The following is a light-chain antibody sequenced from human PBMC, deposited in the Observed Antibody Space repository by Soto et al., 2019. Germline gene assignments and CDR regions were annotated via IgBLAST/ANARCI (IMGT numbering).Light chain of an antibody. CDR3: QQYYSTPPIT. V-gene: IGKV3-20*01. J-gene: IGKJ4*01. Sequence: EIALTQSPGTLSLSPGERATLSCRASQSVGSRFLAWYQQKPGQAPRLLISGTFSRATGIPDRFSGSGSGTDFTLTISRLEPEDFAVYYCQQYYSTPPITFGGGTKVDIK. CDR2: GTF. CDR1: QSVGSRF.